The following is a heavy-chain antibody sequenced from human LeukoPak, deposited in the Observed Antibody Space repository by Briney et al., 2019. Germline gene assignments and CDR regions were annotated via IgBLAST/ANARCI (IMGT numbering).Heavy chain of an antibody. D-gene: IGHD2-2*01. CDR3: ARDGFFGEDIVVVPAENAFDI. CDR1: GFTFSSYS. Sequence: PGGSLRLSCAASGFTFSSYSMNWVRQAPGKGLEWVSSISSSSSYIYYADSVKGRFTISRDNAKNSLYLQMNSLRAEDTAVYYCARDGFFGEDIVVVPAENAFDIWGQGTMVTVSS. J-gene: IGHJ3*02. V-gene: IGHV3-21*01. CDR2: ISSSSSYI.